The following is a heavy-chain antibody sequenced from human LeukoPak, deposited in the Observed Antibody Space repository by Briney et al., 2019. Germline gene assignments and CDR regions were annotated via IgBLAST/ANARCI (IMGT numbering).Heavy chain of an antibody. CDR2: ISGSGGST. CDR1: GFTFSSYA. V-gene: IGHV3-23*01. J-gene: IGHJ4*02. D-gene: IGHD3-22*01. CDR3: AKVGYYDSSGYLGD. Sequence: GGSLRLSCAASGFTFSSYAMSWVRQAPGKGLEWVSAISGSGGSTYYADSVKGRFTISRDNYKNTLYLQMNSLRAEDTAVYYCAKVGYYDSSGYLGDWGQGTLVTVSS.